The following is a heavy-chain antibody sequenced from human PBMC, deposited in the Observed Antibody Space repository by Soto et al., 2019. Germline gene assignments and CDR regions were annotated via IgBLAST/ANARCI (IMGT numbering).Heavy chain of an antibody. CDR2: ISYDGSNK. Sequence: GGSLRLSCAASGFTFSSYGMHWVRQAPGKGLEWVAVISYDGSNKYYADSVKGRFTISRDNSKNTLYLQMNSLRAEDTAVYYCAKDPHLQRDGYNGYYFDYWGQGTLVTVSS. D-gene: IGHD5-12*01. CDR1: GFTFSSYG. V-gene: IGHV3-30*18. J-gene: IGHJ4*02. CDR3: AKDPHLQRDGYNGYYFDY.